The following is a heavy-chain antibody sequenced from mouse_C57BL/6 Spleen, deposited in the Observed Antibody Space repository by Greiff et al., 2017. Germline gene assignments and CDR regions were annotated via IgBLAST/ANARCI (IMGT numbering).Heavy chain of an antibody. V-gene: IGHV1-55*01. D-gene: IGHD2-4*01. CDR2: IYPGSGST. Sequence: VQLQQPGAELVKPGASVKMSCKASGYTFTSYWITWVKQRPGQGLEWIGDIYPGSGSTNYNEKFKSKATLTVDTSSSTAYMQLSSLTSEDSAVYYCARRGIYYDYSWFAYGGQGTLVTVSA. J-gene: IGHJ3*01. CDR3: ARRGIYYDYSWFAY. CDR1: GYTFTSYW.